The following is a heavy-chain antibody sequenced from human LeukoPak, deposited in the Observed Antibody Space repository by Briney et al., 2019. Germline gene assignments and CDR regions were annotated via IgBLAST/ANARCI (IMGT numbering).Heavy chain of an antibody. CDR1: GYTFTSYG. D-gene: IGHD1-26*01. CDR3: ARDRDSGSYSDFDY. CDR2: ISAYNGNT. Sequence: ASVKVSCKASGYTFTSYGISWVRQAPGQGLEWMGWISAYNGNTNYAQKLQGRVTMTTDTSTSTAYMELRSLTSDDTAVYYCARDRDSGSYSDFDYWGQGTLVTVSS. V-gene: IGHV1-18*01. J-gene: IGHJ4*02.